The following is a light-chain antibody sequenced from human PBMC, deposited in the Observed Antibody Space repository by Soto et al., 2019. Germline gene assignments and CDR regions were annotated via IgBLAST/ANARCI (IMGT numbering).Light chain of an antibody. V-gene: IGKV1-5*01. J-gene: IGKJ1*01. CDR1: QSISSW. Sequence: DIQMTQSPSTLSAFVGDRVTITCRASQSISSWLAWYQQKPGKAPKYLIYDASTLKSGVPSRFSGSGSGTEFPLTISRLQPDDFATYYCQQYSNYPWTFGQGTKVEIK. CDR2: DAS. CDR3: QQYSNYPWT.